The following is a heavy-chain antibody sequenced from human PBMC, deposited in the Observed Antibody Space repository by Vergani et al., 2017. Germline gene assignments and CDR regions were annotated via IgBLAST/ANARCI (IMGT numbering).Heavy chain of an antibody. CDR3: ARNNWNDPRYNWFDP. Sequence: QVQLQESGPGLVKPSETLSLTCTVSGGSISSYYWCWIRQPAGKGLEWIGRIYTSGSTNYNPSLKSRVTMSVDTSKNQFSLKLSSVTAADTAVYYCARNNWNDPRYNWFDPWGQGTLVTVSS. CDR2: IYTSGST. V-gene: IGHV4-4*07. D-gene: IGHD1-1*01. CDR1: GGSISSYY. J-gene: IGHJ5*02.